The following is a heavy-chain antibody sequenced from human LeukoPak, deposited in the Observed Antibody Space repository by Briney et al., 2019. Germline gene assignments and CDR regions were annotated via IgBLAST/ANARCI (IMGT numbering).Heavy chain of an antibody. Sequence: PGRSLRLSCAASGFTFSSYEIHRVRQAPGKGLEWVSYISSSGNTIYYADSVKGRFTITRDNAKKSVYLQMNSLRAEDTAVYYCAREGYSSGWGSKNAMDVWGQGTTVTVSS. CDR1: GFTFSSYE. D-gene: IGHD6-19*01. CDR2: ISSSGNTI. V-gene: IGHV3-48*03. J-gene: IGHJ6*02. CDR3: AREGYSSGWGSKNAMDV.